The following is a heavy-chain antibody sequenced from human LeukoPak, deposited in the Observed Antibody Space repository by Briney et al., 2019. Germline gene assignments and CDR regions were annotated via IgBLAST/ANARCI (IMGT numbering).Heavy chain of an antibody. CDR3: AGYHNWFLNDH. CDR2: IYPSGAT. J-gene: IGHJ4*02. Sequence: PLETLSLTCAVYGGSFSDYYWSWFRQPPGKGLEWIGEIYPSGATFYNPSLKSRVTVSKDTSKSQFSLNLRFVTAADTALYYCAGYHNWFLNDHWGQGTLVTVSS. CDR1: GGSFSDYY. V-gene: IGHV4-34*01. D-gene: IGHD1-1*01.